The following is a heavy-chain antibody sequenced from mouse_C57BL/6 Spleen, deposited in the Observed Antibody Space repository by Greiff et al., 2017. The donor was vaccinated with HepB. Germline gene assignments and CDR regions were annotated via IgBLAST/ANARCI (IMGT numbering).Heavy chain of an antibody. Sequence: EVKLMESGGGLVKPGGSLKLSCAASGFTFSSYAMSWVRQTPEKRLEWVATISDGGSYTYYPDNVKGRFTISRDNAKNNLYLQMSHLKSEDTAMYYCARGVYYGSSYDCDYWGQGTTLTVSS. CDR2: ISDGGSYT. CDR3: ARGVYYGSSYDCDY. J-gene: IGHJ2*01. D-gene: IGHD1-1*01. CDR1: GFTFSSYA. V-gene: IGHV5-4*03.